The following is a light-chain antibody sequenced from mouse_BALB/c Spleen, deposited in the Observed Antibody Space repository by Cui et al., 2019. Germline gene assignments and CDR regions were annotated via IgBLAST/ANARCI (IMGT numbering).Light chain of an antibody. CDR1: SSVSY. Sequence: QIVLTQSPAIMSASPGEAITLTCSASSSVSYMHWYQQKSGTSPKLLIYSTSNLASGVPSRFSGSGSGTFYSLTISSVEAEDAADYYCHQWSSYPWTFGGGTKLEIK. CDR3: HQWSSYPWT. V-gene: IGKV4-80*01. CDR2: STS. J-gene: IGKJ1*01.